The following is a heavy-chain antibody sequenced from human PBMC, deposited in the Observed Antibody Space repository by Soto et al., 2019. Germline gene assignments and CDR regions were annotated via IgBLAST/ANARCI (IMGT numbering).Heavy chain of an antibody. D-gene: IGHD3-3*01. J-gene: IGHJ6*02. CDR2: ISGSGGST. CDR3: VRVPRSGSSRNGLAV. Sequence: GGSLRLSCAASGFTFSSYAMSWVRQAPGKGLEWVSAISGSGGSTYYADSVKGRFTISRDNSKNTLYLQMNSLRAEDTAVYYCVRVPRSGSSRNGLAVWGQGTTVTVSS. CDR1: GFTFSSYA. V-gene: IGHV3-23*01.